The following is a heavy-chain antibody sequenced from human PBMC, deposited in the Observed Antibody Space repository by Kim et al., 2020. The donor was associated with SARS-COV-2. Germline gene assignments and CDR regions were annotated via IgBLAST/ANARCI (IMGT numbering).Heavy chain of an antibody. D-gene: IGHD5-12*01. Sequence: DSVKGRFTISRDKAKNSLYLQMNSLRAEDTAVYYCARDSGYDYYYYGMDVWGQGTTVTVSS. J-gene: IGHJ6*02. CDR3: ARDSGYDYYYYGMDV. V-gene: IGHV3-7*01.